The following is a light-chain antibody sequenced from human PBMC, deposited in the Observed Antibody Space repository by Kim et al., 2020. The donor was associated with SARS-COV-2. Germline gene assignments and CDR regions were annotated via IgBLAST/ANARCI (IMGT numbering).Light chain of an antibody. Sequence: ALGQTVRITCQGDSLRSYYATWYQQKPGQAPLLVIYGKSNRPSGIPDRFSGSSSGNTASLTITGTQAGDEADYYCNSRDSNDNVVFGGGTQLTVL. CDR2: GKS. CDR1: SLRSYY. J-gene: IGLJ2*01. CDR3: NSRDSNDNVV. V-gene: IGLV3-19*01.